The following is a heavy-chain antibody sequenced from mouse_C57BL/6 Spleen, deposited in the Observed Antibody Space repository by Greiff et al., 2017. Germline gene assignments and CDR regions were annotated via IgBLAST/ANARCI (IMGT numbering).Heavy chain of an antibody. J-gene: IGHJ3*01. Sequence: QVQLQQPGAELVRPGSSVKLSCKASGYTFTSYWMHWVKQRPIQGLEWIGNIDPSDSETHYNQKFKDKATLTVDKSSSTAYMQLSSLTSEDSAVYYCARDYYCSSYGFAYWGQGTLVTVSA. CDR3: ARDYYCSSYGFAY. CDR2: IDPSDSET. V-gene: IGHV1-52*01. CDR1: GYTFTSYW. D-gene: IGHD1-1*01.